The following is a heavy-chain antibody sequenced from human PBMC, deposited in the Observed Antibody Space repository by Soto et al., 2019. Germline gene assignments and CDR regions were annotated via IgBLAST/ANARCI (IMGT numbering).Heavy chain of an antibody. D-gene: IGHD1-26*01. J-gene: IGHJ4*02. CDR2: MWADGSNR. Sequence: QVQLVESGGGVVQPGRSLRLSCTASAFTFSSSAMHWVRQAPGKGLEWVAVMWADGSNRHYADSVKGRFTISRDNSKNTLYLQMNSLRAEDTAVYYCASPIFPWEWGVVGHWGQGTLVTVSS. CDR3: ASPIFPWEWGVVGH. CDR1: AFTFSSSA. V-gene: IGHV3-33*01.